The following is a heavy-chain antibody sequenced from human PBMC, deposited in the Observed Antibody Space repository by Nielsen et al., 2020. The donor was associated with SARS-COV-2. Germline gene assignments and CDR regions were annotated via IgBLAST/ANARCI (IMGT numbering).Heavy chain of an antibody. D-gene: IGHD3-3*01. CDR3: ARAGRITIFGVVDAFDI. V-gene: IGHV4-59*12. J-gene: IGHJ3*02. Sequence: SETLSLTCTVSGGSISSYYWSWIRQPPGKGLEWIGYIYYSGSTNYNPSLKSRVTISVDTSKNQFSLKLSSVTAADTAVYYCARAGRITIFGVVDAFDIWSQGTMVTVSS. CDR2: IYYSGST. CDR1: GGSISSYY.